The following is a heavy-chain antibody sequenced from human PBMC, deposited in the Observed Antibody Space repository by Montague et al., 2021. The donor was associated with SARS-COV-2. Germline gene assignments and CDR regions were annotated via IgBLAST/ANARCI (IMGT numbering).Heavy chain of an antibody. CDR3: ARVRYYGSGTSLGMDV. V-gene: IGHV4-4*07. CDR1: GGSISSYY. J-gene: IGHJ6*02. Sequence: SETLSLTCTVSGGSISSYYWSWIRQPAGKGLEWIGRIYSSGSTNYSPSLKSRVTMSVDTSKNQFSLKLSSVTAADTAVYYCARVRYYGSGTSLGMDVWGQGTTVTVSS. CDR2: IYSSGST. D-gene: IGHD3-10*01.